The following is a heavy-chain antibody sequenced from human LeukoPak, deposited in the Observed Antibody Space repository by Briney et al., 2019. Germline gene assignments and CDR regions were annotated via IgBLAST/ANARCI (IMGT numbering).Heavy chain of an antibody. D-gene: IGHD3-10*01. CDR2: ISAYNGNT. CDR1: GYTFTSYG. V-gene: IGHV1-18*01. Sequence: GASVKVSCKASGYTFTSYGISWVRQAPGQGLEWMGWISAYNGNTNYAQKFQGRVTMTTDTSTSTAYMELRSLRSDDTAVYYCARDVPGRLLWFGELLFTFDYWGQGTLVTVSS. CDR3: ARDVPGRLLWFGELLFTFDY. J-gene: IGHJ4*02.